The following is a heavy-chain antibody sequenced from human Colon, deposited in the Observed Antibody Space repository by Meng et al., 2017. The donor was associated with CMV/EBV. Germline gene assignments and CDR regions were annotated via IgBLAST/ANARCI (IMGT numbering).Heavy chain of an antibody. Sequence: GGSLRLSCEDSGFTFSSYSMNGVRQAPGKGLEWVSYISSSSSTIYYADSVKGRFTISRDNAKNSLYLQMNSLRADATAVYYCATGAYCSGGSCSGRYGMDVWGQGTTVTVSS. CDR2: ISSSSSTI. CDR1: GFTFSSYS. CDR3: ATGAYCSGGSCSGRYGMDV. D-gene: IGHD2-15*01. V-gene: IGHV3-48*04. J-gene: IGHJ6*02.